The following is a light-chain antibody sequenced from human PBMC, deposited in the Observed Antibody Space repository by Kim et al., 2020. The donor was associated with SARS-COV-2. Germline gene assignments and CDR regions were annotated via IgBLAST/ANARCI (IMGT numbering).Light chain of an antibody. CDR2: DAS. Sequence: EIVLTQSPATLSLSPGERATLSCRASQSVSSYLAWYQQKPGQAPRLLIYDASNRATGIPARFSGSGSGTDFTITISSLEPEDFAVYYCQQRNTWPPYTFGQGTKLEI. CDR3: QQRNTWPPYT. J-gene: IGKJ2*01. V-gene: IGKV3-11*01. CDR1: QSVSSY.